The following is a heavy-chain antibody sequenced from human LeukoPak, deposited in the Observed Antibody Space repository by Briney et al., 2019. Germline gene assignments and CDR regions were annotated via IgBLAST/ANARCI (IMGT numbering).Heavy chain of an antibody. CDR2: ISSVANTM. J-gene: IGHJ4*02. D-gene: IGHD3-16*01. CDR3: ARVGSLYLGDFDY. CDR1: GFTFNTFG. V-gene: IGHV3-48*01. Sequence: PGGSLRLSCAASGFTFNTFGMNWVRQAPGEGLEWLSYISSVANTMYYADSVKGRFTISRDNAKNSLYLQMNSLRAEDTAVYYCARVGSLYLGDFDYWGQGTQVTASS.